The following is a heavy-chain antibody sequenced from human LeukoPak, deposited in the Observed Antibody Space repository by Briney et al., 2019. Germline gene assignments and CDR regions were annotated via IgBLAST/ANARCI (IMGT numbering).Heavy chain of an antibody. D-gene: IGHD3-10*01. J-gene: IGHJ6*02. Sequence: SETLSLTCTVSGGSISSSSFYWGWVRQPPGKGLEWIGSIYYSGSTYYSPSLKSRVTISVDTSKNQFSLKLSSVTAADTTVYYCARGPDYYGSGSYAAYYYGMDVWGQGTTVTVSS. CDR1: GGSISSSSFY. CDR2: IYYSGST. CDR3: ARGPDYYGSGSYAAYYYGMDV. V-gene: IGHV4-39*01.